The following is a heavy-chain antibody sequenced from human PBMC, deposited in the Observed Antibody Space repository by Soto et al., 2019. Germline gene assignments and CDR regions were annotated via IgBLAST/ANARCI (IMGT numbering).Heavy chain of an antibody. CDR3: ASNIWTDAADRDGTLNI. CDR2: LSSSGAT. D-gene: IGHD1-1*01. CDR1: GGSVSDYD. J-gene: IGHJ3*02. V-gene: IGHV4-4*09. Sequence: QLQLEESGPGLVKPSETLSLTCSVSGGSVSDYDWHCIRQSPGKGLEWIGKLSSSGATSYSPPLRSRVTRLLYVSTRQLSLPMPSVTAADEALYYCASNIWTDAADRDGTLNICGQGT.